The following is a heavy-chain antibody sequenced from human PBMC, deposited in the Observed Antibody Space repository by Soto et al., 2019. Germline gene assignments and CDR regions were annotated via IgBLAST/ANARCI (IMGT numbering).Heavy chain of an antibody. CDR3: ARELYFYDSRGYYRAHDF. D-gene: IGHD3-22*01. CDR2: IIPIFGTA. V-gene: IGHV1-69*01. Sequence: QVQLVQSGAEVKKPGSSVKVSCKASGGTFSSYAISWVRQAPGQGLEWMGGIIPIFGTANYAQKFPGRVTITAAESPSTAYMDLSSLRSAVTAVYFWARELYFYDSRGYYRAHDFWCQATLVTVSS. CDR1: GGTFSSYA. J-gene: IGHJ4*02.